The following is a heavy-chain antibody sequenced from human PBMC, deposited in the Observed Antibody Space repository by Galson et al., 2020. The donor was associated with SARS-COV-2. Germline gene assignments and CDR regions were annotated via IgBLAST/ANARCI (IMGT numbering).Heavy chain of an antibody. CDR1: GFTFSSYG. CDR3: ARGGYSGSYFIDY. D-gene: IGHD1-26*01. V-gene: IGHV3-33*01. Sequence: GGSLRLSCAASGFTFSSYGMHWVRQAPGKGLEWVAVIWYDGSNKYYADSVKGRFTISRDNSKNTLYLQMNSLRAEDTAVYYCARGGYSGSYFIDYWGQGTLVTVSS. J-gene: IGHJ4*02. CDR2: IWYDGSNK.